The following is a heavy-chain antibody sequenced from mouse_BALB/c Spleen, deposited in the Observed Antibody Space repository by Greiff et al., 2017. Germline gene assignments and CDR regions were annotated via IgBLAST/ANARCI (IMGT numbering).Heavy chain of an antibody. Sequence: EVNVVESGGGLVKPGGSLKLSCAASGFTFSDYYMYWVRQTPEKRLEWVATISDGGSYTYYPDSVKGRFTISRDNAKNNLYLQMSSLKSEDTAMYYCARGPLYYAMDYWGQGTSVTVSS. CDR3: ARGPLYYAMDY. V-gene: IGHV5-4*02. CDR2: ISDGGSYT. J-gene: IGHJ4*01. CDR1: GFTFSDYY.